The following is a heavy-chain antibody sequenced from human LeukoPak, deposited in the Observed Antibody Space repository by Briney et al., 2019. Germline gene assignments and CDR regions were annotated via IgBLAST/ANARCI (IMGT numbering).Heavy chain of an antibody. Sequence: GGSLRLSCAASGFTFSDYYMSWIRQAPGEGLEWVSYISSSGSTIYYADSVKGQFTISRDNAKNSLYLQMNSLRAEDTAVYYCAGGGPYCSSTSCYGYWGQGTLVTVSS. CDR2: ISSSGSTI. CDR1: GFTFSDYY. V-gene: IGHV3-11*01. D-gene: IGHD2-2*01. CDR3: AGGGPYCSSTSCYGY. J-gene: IGHJ4*02.